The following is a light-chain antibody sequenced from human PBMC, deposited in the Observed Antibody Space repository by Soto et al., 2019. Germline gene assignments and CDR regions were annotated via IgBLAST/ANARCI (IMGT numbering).Light chain of an antibody. Sequence: DIQLTQSPSFLSASVGDRVTITCRASQGFSSNLAWYQQKPGKAPKLLIYAASSLQSGVPSRFSGSGSGTEFTRTISSLQPEDFATYYCQQRNSYPPRTFGGGTKVEIK. CDR1: QGFSSN. V-gene: IGKV1-9*01. CDR2: AAS. CDR3: QQRNSYPPRT. J-gene: IGKJ4*01.